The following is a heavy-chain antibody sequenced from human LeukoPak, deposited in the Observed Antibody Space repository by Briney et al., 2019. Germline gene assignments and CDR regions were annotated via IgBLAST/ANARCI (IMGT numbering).Heavy chain of an antibody. Sequence: GGPLRLSCADSGFLFSNSWMAWVRQAPGGGLEWLVNINQDGSAKTCVDSVKGRFTISRDNAKNSLYLQMNSLRAEDTAMYYCARDSGYNAFDHWGQGTLVTVSS. CDR1: GFLFSNSW. CDR3: ARDSGYNAFDH. J-gene: IGHJ4*02. CDR2: INQDGSAK. V-gene: IGHV3-7*05. D-gene: IGHD5-12*01.